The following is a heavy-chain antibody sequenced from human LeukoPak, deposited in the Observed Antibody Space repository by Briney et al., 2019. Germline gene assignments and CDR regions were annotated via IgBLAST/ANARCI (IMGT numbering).Heavy chain of an antibody. D-gene: IGHD3-10*01. Sequence: PSETLSLTCDVSDYSITTGYYWGWIRQPPGKGLEWIGGIYHSGNTYYNPSLKSRVAISVDTSKNQFSLRLSSVTAADTAVYSCARARGSGSPYYFEYWGQGTLVTVSS. CDR1: DYSITTGYY. J-gene: IGHJ4*02. CDR2: IYHSGNT. V-gene: IGHV4-38-2*01. CDR3: ARARGSGSPYYFEY.